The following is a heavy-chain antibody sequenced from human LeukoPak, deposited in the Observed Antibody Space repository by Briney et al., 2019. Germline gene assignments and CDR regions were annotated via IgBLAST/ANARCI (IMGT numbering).Heavy chain of an antibody. CDR1: GGTFSSCA. V-gene: IGHV1-69*05. CDR2: IIPIFGTA. D-gene: IGHD3-22*01. Sequence: ASVKVSCKASGGTFSSCAISWVRQAPGQGLEWMGGIIPIFGTANYAQKFQGRVTITTDESTSTAYMELSSLRSEDTAVYYCARYRDYYDSSGIPECYFDYWGQGTLVTVSS. J-gene: IGHJ4*02. CDR3: ARYRDYYDSSGIPECYFDY.